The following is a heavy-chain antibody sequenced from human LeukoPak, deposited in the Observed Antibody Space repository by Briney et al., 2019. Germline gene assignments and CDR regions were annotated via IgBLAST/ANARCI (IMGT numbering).Heavy chain of an antibody. CDR2: INHSGST. V-gene: IGHV4-34*01. J-gene: IGHJ6*02. CDR1: GGSFSGYY. Sequence: PSETLSLTCAVYGGSFSGYYWSWIRQPPGKGLEWIGEINHSGSTNYNPSLKSRVTISVDTSKNQFSLKLSSVTAADTAVYYCASRHSSGYYFDYYYYYGMDVWGQGTTVTVSS. D-gene: IGHD3-22*01. CDR3: ASRHSSGYYFDYYYYYGMDV.